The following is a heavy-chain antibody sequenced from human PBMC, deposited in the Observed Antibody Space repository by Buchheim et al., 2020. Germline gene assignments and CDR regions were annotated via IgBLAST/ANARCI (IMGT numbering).Heavy chain of an antibody. Sequence: EVQLVESGGGLVQPGGSLPLSCAASGFTFSSYWMRWVRQAPGKGLEWVANIKQDGSEKYYVDSVKGRFTISRDNAKNSLYLQMNSLRAEETAGYYWAREYSSSWYGRGWFDPWGQGTL. V-gene: IGHV3-7*01. CDR2: IKQDGSEK. CDR1: GFTFSSYW. D-gene: IGHD6-13*01. J-gene: IGHJ5*02. CDR3: AREYSSSWYGRGWFDP.